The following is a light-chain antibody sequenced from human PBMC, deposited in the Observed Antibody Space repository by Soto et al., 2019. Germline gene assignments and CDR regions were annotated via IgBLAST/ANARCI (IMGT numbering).Light chain of an antibody. Sequence: QSVLTQPPSASGSPGQSVTISCTGTSSDVGGYNYVSWYQQHPGKAPKLMIYEVSKRPSGVPDRFSGSKSGNTASLTVSGLQAEDEADYYCSSYAGSTSYVFGTVTKVTVL. CDR3: SSYAGSTSYV. CDR2: EVS. CDR1: SSDVGGYNY. J-gene: IGLJ1*01. V-gene: IGLV2-8*01.